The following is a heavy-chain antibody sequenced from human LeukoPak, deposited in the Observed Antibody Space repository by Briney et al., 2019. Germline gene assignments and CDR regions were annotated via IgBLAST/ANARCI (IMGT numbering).Heavy chain of an antibody. CDR3: ARGFWSRYYDY. J-gene: IGHJ4*02. CDR2: IYYSGST. V-gene: IGHV4-59*08. Sequence: SETLSLTCTVSGGSISSYYWSWIRQPPGKGLEWIGYIYYSGSTNYNPSLKSRVTISVKTSKNQFSLRLSSVTAADTAVYYCARGFWSRYYDYWGQGTLVTVSS. CDR1: GGSISSYY. D-gene: IGHD2-8*02.